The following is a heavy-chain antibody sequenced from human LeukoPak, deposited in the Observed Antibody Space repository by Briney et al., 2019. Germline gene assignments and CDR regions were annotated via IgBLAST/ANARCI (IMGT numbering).Heavy chain of an antibody. CDR1: GGSFSGYY. CDR3: ARGLAEMATIYYFDY. Sequence: SQTLSLTCAVYGGSFSGYYWSWIRQPPGKGLEWIGEIKHSGSTNYNPSLKSRVTISVDTSKNQFSLKLSSVTAADTAVYYCARGLAEMATIYYFDYWGQGTLVTVSS. J-gene: IGHJ4*02. CDR2: IKHSGST. V-gene: IGHV4-34*01. D-gene: IGHD5-24*01.